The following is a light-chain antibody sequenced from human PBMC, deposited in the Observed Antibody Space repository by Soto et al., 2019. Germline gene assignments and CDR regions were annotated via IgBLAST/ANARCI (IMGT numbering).Light chain of an antibody. Sequence: QSALTQPASVSGSPGQSFTISCTGTSSDVGAHHSVSWYQQHPGKAPKLMIFDVSNRPSGVSNRFSGSKSGNTASLTISGLHAEDDADYYCSSFTDTGTVMFGGGTKLTVL. CDR2: DVS. CDR3: SSFTDTGTVM. J-gene: IGLJ3*02. CDR1: SSDVGAHHS. V-gene: IGLV2-14*03.